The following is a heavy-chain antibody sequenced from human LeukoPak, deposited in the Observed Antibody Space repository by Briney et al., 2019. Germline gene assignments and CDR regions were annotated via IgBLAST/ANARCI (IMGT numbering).Heavy chain of an antibody. Sequence: PGGSLRLSCAASGFTFSSYAMSWVRQAPGKGLEWVSYISSSSSNIYYADSVRGRFTISRDNAKNSLYLQMNSLRAEDTAIYYCASRTDYWGQGTLVTVSS. J-gene: IGHJ4*02. CDR2: ISSSSSNI. CDR3: ASRTDY. CDR1: GFTFSSYA. V-gene: IGHV3-48*01.